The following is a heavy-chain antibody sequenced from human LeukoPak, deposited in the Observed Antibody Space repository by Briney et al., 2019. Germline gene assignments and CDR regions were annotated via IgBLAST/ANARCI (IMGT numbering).Heavy chain of an antibody. CDR2: INSDGSTI. Sequence: GGSLRLSCAASGFTFSSYWMHWVRQAPGKGLVWVSRINSDGSTISYADSVKGRFTISRDNAKNTLYLQMNSLRAEDTAVYYCARPDSSAYYYFDYWGQGTLVTVSS. V-gene: IGHV3-74*01. CDR1: GFTFSSYW. J-gene: IGHJ4*02. D-gene: IGHD3-22*01. CDR3: ARPDSSAYYYFDY.